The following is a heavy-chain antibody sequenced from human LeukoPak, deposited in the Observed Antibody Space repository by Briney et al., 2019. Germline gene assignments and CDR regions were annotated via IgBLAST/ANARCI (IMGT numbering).Heavy chain of an antibody. CDR1: GFTFSSYS. D-gene: IGHD3-3*01. CDR3: VRGGWSRTTYDC. CDR2: ISPSGTTI. V-gene: IGHV3-48*01. J-gene: IGHJ4*02. Sequence: GGSLRLSCAASGFTFSSYSVNWVRQAPGKGLEWVSYISPSGTTIYYADSVKGRFTISRDNAKNSLYLQMNSLRAEDTAVYYCVRGGWSRTTYDCWGQGTLVTVSS.